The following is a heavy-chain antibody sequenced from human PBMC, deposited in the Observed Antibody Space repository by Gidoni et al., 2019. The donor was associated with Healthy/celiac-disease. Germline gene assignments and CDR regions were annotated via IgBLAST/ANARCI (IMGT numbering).Heavy chain of an antibody. J-gene: IGHJ4*02. V-gene: IGHV3-33*01. D-gene: IGHD3-16*02. CDR1: GFTFSSYG. CDR3: AREPRLRLGELSFTFDY. Sequence: QVQLVESGGGVVQPGRSLRISCAASGFTFSSYGMHWVRQAPGKGLEWLAVIWYDGSNKYYADSVKGRFTISRDNSKNTLYLQMNSLRAEDTAVYYCAREPRLRLGELSFTFDYWGQGTLVTVSS. CDR2: IWYDGSNK.